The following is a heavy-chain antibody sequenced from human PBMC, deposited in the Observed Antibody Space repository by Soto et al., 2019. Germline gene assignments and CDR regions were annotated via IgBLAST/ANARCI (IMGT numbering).Heavy chain of an antibody. D-gene: IGHD2-8*01. CDR2: LSDSGDSI. J-gene: IGHJ4*02. Sequence: GGSLRLSCTASGFTFSSHAMTWVRQAPGKGLEWVSGLSDSGDSIYYADSVKGRFTIYRDNSMNTLYLQMNTLRVEDTAVYYCAKVSRSRYAGFFDLWGQGT. CDR3: AKVSRSRYAGFFDL. CDR1: GFTFSSHA. V-gene: IGHV3-23*01.